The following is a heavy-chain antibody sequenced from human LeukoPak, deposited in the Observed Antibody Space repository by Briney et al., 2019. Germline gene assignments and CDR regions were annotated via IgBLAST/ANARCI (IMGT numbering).Heavy chain of an antibody. V-gene: IGHV1-2*06. CDR1: GYTFTGYY. D-gene: IGHD2-2*02. CDR2: INPNSGGT. CDR3: ARGGQLLYHWFDP. J-gene: IGHJ5*02. Sequence: ASAKVSCKASGYTFTGYYMHWVRQAPGQGLEWMGRINPNSGGTNYAQKFQGRVTMTRDTSISTAYMELSRLRSDDTAVYYCARGGQLLYHWFDPWGQGTLVAVSS.